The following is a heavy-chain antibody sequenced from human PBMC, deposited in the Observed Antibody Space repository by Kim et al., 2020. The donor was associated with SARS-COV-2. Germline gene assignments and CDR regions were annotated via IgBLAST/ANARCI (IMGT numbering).Heavy chain of an antibody. V-gene: IGHV3-23*01. CDR2: ST. D-gene: IGHD5-12*01. J-gene: IGHJ4*02. CDR3: ANGYSYRYFDY. Sequence: STWYADSMKGRFTISRDKSKNTLYLQSHSLRAEDTAIYFCANGYSYRYFDYWGQGALVTVSS.